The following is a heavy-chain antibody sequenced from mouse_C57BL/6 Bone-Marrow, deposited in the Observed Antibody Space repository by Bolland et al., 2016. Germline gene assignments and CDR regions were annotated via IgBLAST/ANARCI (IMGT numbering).Heavy chain of an antibody. Sequence: YPGSGNTYYNEKFKGKATLTAEKSSSTAYMQLSSLTSEDSAVYFCARSIITTVDFDYWGKAPL. V-gene: IGHV1-76*01. CDR3: ARSIITTVDFDY. D-gene: IGHD1-1*01. CDR2: YPGSGNT. J-gene: IGHJ2*01.